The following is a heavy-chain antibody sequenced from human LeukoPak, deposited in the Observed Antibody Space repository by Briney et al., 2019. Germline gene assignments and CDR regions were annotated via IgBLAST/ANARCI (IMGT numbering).Heavy chain of an antibody. CDR3: ARGPPFQWLVLHYYYGMDV. CDR2: INHSGST. Sequence: PSETLSLTCAVYGGSFSGYYWSWIRQPPGKGLEWVGEINHSGSTNYNPSLKSRVTISVDTSKNQFSLKLSSVTAADTAVYYCARGPPFQWLVLHYYYGMDVWGQGTTVTVSS. V-gene: IGHV4-34*01. D-gene: IGHD6-19*01. J-gene: IGHJ6*02. CDR1: GGSFSGYY.